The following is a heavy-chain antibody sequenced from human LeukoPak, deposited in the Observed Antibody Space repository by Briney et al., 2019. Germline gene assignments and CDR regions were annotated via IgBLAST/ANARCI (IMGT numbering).Heavy chain of an antibody. V-gene: IGHV1-18*01. CDR3: ARDGGHGMGLGEYYYMDV. CDR2: ISAYNGNT. D-gene: IGHD1-26*01. Sequence: GESLKISCKASGYTFTSYGISWVRQAPGQGLEWMGWISAYNGNTNYAQKLQGRVTMTTDTSTSTAYMELRSLRSDDTAVYYCARDGGHGMGLGEYYYMDVWGKGTTVTVSS. J-gene: IGHJ6*03. CDR1: GYTFTSYG.